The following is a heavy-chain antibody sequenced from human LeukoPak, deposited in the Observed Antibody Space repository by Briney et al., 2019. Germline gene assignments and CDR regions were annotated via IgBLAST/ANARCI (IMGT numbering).Heavy chain of an antibody. Sequence: SETLSLTCAISGGSIGSYYWGWIRQPPGKGLEWIGSIYHSGSTYYNPSLKSRVTISVDTSKNQFSLKLSSVTAADTAVYYCARIETYSSGWYDAFFDYWGQGTLVTVSS. CDR1: GGSIGSYY. CDR2: IYHSGST. CDR3: ARIETYSSGWYDAFFDY. V-gene: IGHV4-38-2*01. D-gene: IGHD6-19*01. J-gene: IGHJ4*02.